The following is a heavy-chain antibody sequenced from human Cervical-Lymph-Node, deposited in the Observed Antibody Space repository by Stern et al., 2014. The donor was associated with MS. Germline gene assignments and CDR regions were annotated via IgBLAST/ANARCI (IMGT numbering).Heavy chain of an antibody. D-gene: IGHD2-15*01. CDR3: ATGVQIYCSGGSCYSN. J-gene: IGHJ4*02. CDR2: FDPEDGET. Sequence: VQLVESGAEVKKPGASVKVSCKVSGYTLTELSMHWVRQAPGKGLEWMGGFDPEDGETIYAQKFQGRVTMTEDTSTDTAYMELSSLRSEDTAVYYCATGVQIYCSGGSCYSNWGQGTLVTVSS. CDR1: GYTLTELS. V-gene: IGHV1-24*01.